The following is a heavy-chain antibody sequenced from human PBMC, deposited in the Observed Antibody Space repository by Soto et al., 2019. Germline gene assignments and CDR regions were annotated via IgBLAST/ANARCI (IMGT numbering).Heavy chain of an antibody. D-gene: IGHD1-26*01. Sequence: GGSLRLSCAASGFTFSDYGMSWVRQAPGKGLEWVSDISGSGGGTYYADSVKGRFTISRDNSKNTLFLQMNSLRAEDTAVYYCAKDVSGSYWLDYWGQGTLVTVSS. CDR2: ISGSGGGT. CDR1: GFTFSDYG. J-gene: IGHJ4*02. CDR3: AKDVSGSYWLDY. V-gene: IGHV3-23*01.